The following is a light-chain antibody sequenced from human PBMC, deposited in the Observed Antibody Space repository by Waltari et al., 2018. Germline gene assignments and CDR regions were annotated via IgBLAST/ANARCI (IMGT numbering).Light chain of an antibody. J-gene: IGLJ3*02. CDR2: EVN. V-gene: IGLV2-8*01. CDR3: SPYGGTNLLV. Sequence: QSALTQPPSASGSPGQSVTISCRGSSSDVGGYNYVSWYQQHPGKAPRLMIYEVNKRPAGVPDRFSGPKPGTPASLPVSGLQVEDEADYYCSPYGGTNLLVFGGGTKLTV. CDR1: SSDVGGYNY.